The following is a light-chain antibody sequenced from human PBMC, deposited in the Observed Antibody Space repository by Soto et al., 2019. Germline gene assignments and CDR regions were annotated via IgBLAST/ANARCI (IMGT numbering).Light chain of an antibody. V-gene: IGLV2-8*01. J-gene: IGLJ2*01. Sequence: QSALTQPPSASGSPGQSVTISCTGTSSDVGGYNSVSWCQQYPGKAPKLVIYEVSKRPSGVPDRFSGSKSGNTASLTVSGLLPEDEADYYCSSYAVSNKGVVFGGGTKLTVL. CDR2: EVS. CDR1: SSDVGGYNS. CDR3: SSYAVSNKGVV.